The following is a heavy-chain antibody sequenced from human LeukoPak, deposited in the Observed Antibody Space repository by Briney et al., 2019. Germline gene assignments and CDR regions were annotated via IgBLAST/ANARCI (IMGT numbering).Heavy chain of an antibody. V-gene: IGHV1-69*13. CDR1: GGTFSIFA. CDR3: ARVGGFGVAMAYYYGMDV. D-gene: IGHD3-3*01. J-gene: IGHJ6*02. Sequence: SVKVSCKVSGGTFSIFAISWVRQAPGQGLEWMGGIIPIFGTANYAQKFQGRVTITADESTSTAYMELSSLRSEDTAVYYCARVGGFGVAMAYYYGMDVWGQGTTVTVSS. CDR2: IIPIFGTA.